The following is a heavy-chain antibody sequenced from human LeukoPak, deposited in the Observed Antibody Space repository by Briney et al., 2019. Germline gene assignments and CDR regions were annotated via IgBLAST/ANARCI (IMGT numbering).Heavy chain of an antibody. CDR1: GSTFSSYA. V-gene: IGHV3-23*01. J-gene: IGHJ4*02. CDR3: ARNDYYDSSRPDYYFDY. D-gene: IGHD3-22*01. Sequence: PGGSLRLSRAASGSTFSSYAMSWVRQAPGKGLEWVSAISGSGGSTYYADSVKGRFTISRDNSKNTLYLQMNSLRAEDTAVYYCARNDYYDSSRPDYYFDYWGQGTLVTVSS. CDR2: ISGSGGST.